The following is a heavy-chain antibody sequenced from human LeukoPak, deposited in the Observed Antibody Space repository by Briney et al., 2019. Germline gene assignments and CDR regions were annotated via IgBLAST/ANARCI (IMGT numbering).Heavy chain of an antibody. J-gene: IGHJ4*02. Sequence: GGSLRLSCAASGFTFSSYWMHWVRQAPGKGLVWVSGITGSSDKTFYADSVKGRFTISRDSPKHTMYLQMNSLRGEDSAVYYCAKDLSSSWQIDYWGQGTLVTVSS. CDR3: AKDLSSSWQIDY. CDR2: ITGSSDKT. V-gene: IGHV3-23*01. CDR1: GFTFSSYW. D-gene: IGHD6-13*01.